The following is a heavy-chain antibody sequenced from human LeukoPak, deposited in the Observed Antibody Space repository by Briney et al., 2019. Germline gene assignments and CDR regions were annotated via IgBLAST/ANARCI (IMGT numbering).Heavy chain of an antibody. CDR2: MNPNSGST. J-gene: IGHJ4*02. D-gene: IGHD3-10*01. CDR3: ARGRGWTEDY. Sequence: GASVKVSCKASGYTFTSYYMHWVRQATGQGLEWMGWMNPNSGSTGYAQKFQGRVTMTSNTSINTAYMELSSLRSEDTAVYYCARGRGWTEDYWGQGTLVTVSS. CDR1: GYTFTSYY. V-gene: IGHV1-8*02.